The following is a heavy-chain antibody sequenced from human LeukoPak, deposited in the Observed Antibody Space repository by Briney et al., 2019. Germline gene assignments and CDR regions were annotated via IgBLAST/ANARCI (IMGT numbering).Heavy chain of an antibody. CDR1: GFTFSNYW. J-gene: IGHJ6*02. D-gene: IGHD2-2*01. Sequence: GGSLRLSCAASGFTFSNYWMSWVRQAPGKGLEWVANIKQAGSEKYYLDSLEGRFTISRDNAKSSVYLQMNSLRAEDTAVYYCGGDSRLKICKNDSCKLGGGGHGMDVWGQGTTVTVSS. V-gene: IGHV3-7*01. CDR3: GGDSRLKICKNDSCKLGGGGHGMDV. CDR2: IKQAGSEK.